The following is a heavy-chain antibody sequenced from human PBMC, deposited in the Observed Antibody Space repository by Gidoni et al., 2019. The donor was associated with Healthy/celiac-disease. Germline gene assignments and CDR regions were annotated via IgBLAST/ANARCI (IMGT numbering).Heavy chain of an antibody. CDR2: IIPILGIA. D-gene: IGHD5-12*01. CDR3: ARDADGYNSYGMDV. CDR1: GGTVSSYT. J-gene: IGHJ6*02. Sequence: QVQLVQSGAEVKKPGSSVTVSCKASGGTVSSYTISWVRQAPGQGLQWMGRIIPILGIANYAQKFQGRVTITADKSTSTAYMELSSLRSEDTAVYYCARDADGYNSYGMDVWGQGTTVTVSS. V-gene: IGHV1-69*08.